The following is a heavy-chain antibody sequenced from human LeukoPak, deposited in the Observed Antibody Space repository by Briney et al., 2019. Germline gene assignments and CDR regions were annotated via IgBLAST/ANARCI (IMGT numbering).Heavy chain of an antibody. D-gene: IGHD2-15*01. V-gene: IGHV4-4*02. CDR3: ARVRYCSGGSCPLFDY. CDR2: IYHSGST. J-gene: IGHJ4*02. CDR1: GGSISSSNW. Sequence: SETQSLTCAVSGGSISSSNWWSWVRQPPGKGLEWIGEIYHSGSTNYNPSLKSRVTISVDKSKNQFSLKLSSVTAADTAVCYCARVRYCSGGSCPLFDYWGQGTLVTVSS.